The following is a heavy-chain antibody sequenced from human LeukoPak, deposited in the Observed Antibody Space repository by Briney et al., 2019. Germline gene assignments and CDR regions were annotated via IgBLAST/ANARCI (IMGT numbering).Heavy chain of an antibody. CDR1: GFTFSSYA. V-gene: IGHV3-23*01. CDR3: AKDLRGAGFDY. Sequence: GGSLRLSCAASGFTFSSYAMNWVRQAPGKGLEWVSAISGSGYSTYYTDSVKGRFTISRDNSKNTLFVEMNSLRAEDTAVYYCAKDLRGAGFDYWGQGTLVTVAS. J-gene: IGHJ4*02. D-gene: IGHD3-10*01. CDR2: ISGSGYST.